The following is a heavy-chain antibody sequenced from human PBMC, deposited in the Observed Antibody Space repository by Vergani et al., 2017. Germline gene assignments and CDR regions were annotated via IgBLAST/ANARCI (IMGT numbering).Heavy chain of an antibody. Sequence: QVQLVESGGGVVQPGRSLRRSCAASGFTFSSSAMHWVRQAPGKGLEGVAGISYDGSKKYYADSVKGLFTISRDNSKTTLYLQMNSLRAEDTAVYYCARDPVRFLEWSYYMDVWGKGTSVTVSS. CDR3: ARDPVRFLEWSYYMDV. V-gene: IGHV3-30*04. CDR1: GFTFSSSA. CDR2: ISYDGSKK. D-gene: IGHD3-3*01. J-gene: IGHJ6*03.